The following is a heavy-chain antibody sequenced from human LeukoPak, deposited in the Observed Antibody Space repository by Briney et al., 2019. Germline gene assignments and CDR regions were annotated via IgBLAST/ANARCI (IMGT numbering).Heavy chain of an antibody. J-gene: IGHJ4*02. Sequence: GGSLRLSCAASGFTSNPYSMNWVRQAPGKGLEWVSSIDGISKSIHYTESVKGRFTVSRDNAKNSLYLQMNSLRAEDTAVYYCARLRGSGTWYYFDYWGQGTLVTVSS. D-gene: IGHD2-15*01. CDR2: IDGISKSI. V-gene: IGHV3-21*01. CDR1: GFTSNPYS. CDR3: ARLRGSGTWYYFDY.